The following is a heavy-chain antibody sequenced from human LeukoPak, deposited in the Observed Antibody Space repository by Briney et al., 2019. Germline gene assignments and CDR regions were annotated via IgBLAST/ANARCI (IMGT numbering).Heavy chain of an antibody. CDR1: GFNFIAAA. CDR2: IGSSGGST. J-gene: IGHJ3*01. D-gene: IGHD5-24*01. Sequence: GGSLRLSCAASGFNFIAAAMTWVRQAPGKGLEWVSLIGSSGGSTYYADSVKGRFTISRDNSNHTLSLQMNSLRVEDTAIYYCVKDIQLSTWGLGTMVTVSS. CDR3: VKDIQLST. V-gene: IGHV3-23*01.